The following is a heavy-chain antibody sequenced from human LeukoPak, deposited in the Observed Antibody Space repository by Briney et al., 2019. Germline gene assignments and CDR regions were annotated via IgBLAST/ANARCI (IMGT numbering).Heavy chain of an antibody. CDR3: ARSSGWPQRGPYYFDY. D-gene: IGHD6-19*01. Sequence: PGGSLRLSCAASGFTFSSYEMNWVRQAPGKGLEWVSYISSSGSTIYYADSMKGRFTISRDNAKNSLYLQMNSLRAEDTAVYYCARSSGWPQRGPYYFDYWGQGTLVTVSS. CDR2: ISSSGSTI. V-gene: IGHV3-48*03. J-gene: IGHJ4*02. CDR1: GFTFSSYE.